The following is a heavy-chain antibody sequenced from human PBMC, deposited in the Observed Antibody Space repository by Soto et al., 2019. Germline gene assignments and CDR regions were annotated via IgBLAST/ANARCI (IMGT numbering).Heavy chain of an antibody. CDR3: ARLLYDRSGYYYFDY. J-gene: IGHJ4*02. CDR2: IYYTGST. D-gene: IGHD3-22*01. CDR1: GGSISSRNYY. Sequence: SETLSLTCTVSGGSISSRNYYWAWIRRPPGKGLEWIGSIYYTGSTYDNPSLKSRVSTSVETSKNQFSLKLISVTAADTAVYYCARLLYDRSGYYYFDYWGQGTLVTVSS. V-gene: IGHV4-39*01.